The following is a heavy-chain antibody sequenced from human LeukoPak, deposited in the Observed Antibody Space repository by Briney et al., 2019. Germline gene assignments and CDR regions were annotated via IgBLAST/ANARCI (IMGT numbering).Heavy chain of an antibody. Sequence: GGSLRLSCAASGFTFSSYAMSWVRQAPGKGLEWVSAISGSGGSTYYADSVKGRFTISRDNSKNTLYLQMNSLRAEDTAVYYCAKEGTIWFRELGGFVDHWGQGTLVTVSS. V-gene: IGHV3-23*01. CDR2: ISGSGGST. CDR1: GFTFSSYA. J-gene: IGHJ4*02. D-gene: IGHD3-10*01. CDR3: AKEGTIWFRELGGFVDH.